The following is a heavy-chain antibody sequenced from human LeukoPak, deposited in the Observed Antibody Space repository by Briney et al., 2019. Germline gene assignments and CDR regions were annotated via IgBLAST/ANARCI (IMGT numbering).Heavy chain of an antibody. V-gene: IGHV3-23*01. CDR2: INYSGSNA. J-gene: IGHJ3*01. CDR3: ARDIELST. D-gene: IGHD1-7*01. CDR1: GFTFSISA. Sequence: GGSLRLACAASGFTFSISAMTWVRQAPGKGLEWVALINYSGSNAYYADSVRGRFTISRDSSKSMLYLQMDSLRAEDTAIYYCARDIELSTWGQGTMVSV.